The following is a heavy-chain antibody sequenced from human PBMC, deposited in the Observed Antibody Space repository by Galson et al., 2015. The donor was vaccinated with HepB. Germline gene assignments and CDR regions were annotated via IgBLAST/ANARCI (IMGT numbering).Heavy chain of an antibody. CDR3: ARDLPGTTAGMLF. V-gene: IGHV3-53*01. CDR1: GFTVRGNY. CDR2: IYNGDRT. J-gene: IGHJ4*02. D-gene: IGHD2-2*01. Sequence: LRLSCAAPGFTVRGNYMTWVRQAPGPALEWVSVIYNGDRTYYADSVRGRFTISRDISKTTLSLQMNSLRVEDTAVYYCARDLPGTTAGMLFWGQGTLVTVSS.